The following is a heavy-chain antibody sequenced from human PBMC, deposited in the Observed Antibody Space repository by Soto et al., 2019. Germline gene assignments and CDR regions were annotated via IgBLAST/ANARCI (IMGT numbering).Heavy chain of an antibody. J-gene: IGHJ4*02. V-gene: IGHV1-58*01. CDR2: IVVGSGNT. CDR3: AAGTRYNWNYVDY. D-gene: IGHD1-20*01. Sequence: SVKVSCKASGFTFSSSALQWVRQARGQRLEWIGWIVVGSGNTNYAQKFQERVTITRDMSTSTAYMELSSLRSEDTAVYYCAAGTRYNWNYVDYWGQGTLVTVSS. CDR1: GFTFSSSA.